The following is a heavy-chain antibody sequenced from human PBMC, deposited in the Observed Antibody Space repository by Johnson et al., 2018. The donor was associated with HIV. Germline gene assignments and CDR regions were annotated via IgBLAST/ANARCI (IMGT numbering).Heavy chain of an antibody. D-gene: IGHD6-13*01. J-gene: IGHJ3*02. CDR1: KFTFSSYS. CDR3: ARGVKQQLSVVDAFGI. Sequence: QVQLVESGGGVVQPGRSLRLSCAASKFTFSSYSMHWVRQAPGKGLEWVALISYDGTNKYYADSAKGRFTISRDNSRNTLFLEMNSLRVEDTAAYYCARGVKQQLSVVDAFGIWGQGTMVTVAS. V-gene: IGHV3-30*04. CDR2: ISYDGTNK.